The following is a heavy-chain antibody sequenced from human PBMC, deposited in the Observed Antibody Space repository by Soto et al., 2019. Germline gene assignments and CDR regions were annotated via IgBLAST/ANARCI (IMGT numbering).Heavy chain of an antibody. CDR2: ISGSGGST. D-gene: IGHD6-6*01. J-gene: IGHJ4*02. CDR1: GFTFSSYA. CDR3: AKDLEYSSSARGVYFDY. Sequence: EVQLLESGGGLVQPGGSLRLSCAASGFTFSSYAMSWVRQAPGKGLEWVSAISGSGGSTYYADSVKGRFTISRDNSKNTLYLQMNSLRAEDTAVYYCAKDLEYSSSARGVYFDYWGQGTLVTVSS. V-gene: IGHV3-23*01.